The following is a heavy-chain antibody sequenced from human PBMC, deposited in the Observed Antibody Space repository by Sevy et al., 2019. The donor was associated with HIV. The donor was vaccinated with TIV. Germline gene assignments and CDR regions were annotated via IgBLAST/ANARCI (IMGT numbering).Heavy chain of an antibody. J-gene: IGHJ4*02. Sequence: GGSLRLSCAASGFTFSSYWMSWVRQAPGKGLEWVANIKQDGSEKYYVDSVKGRFTISRDNAKNSLYLQMNSLRAEDTDVYYCARDRPYSSGYSHFDYWGQGTLVTVSS. CDR3: ARDRPYSSGYSHFDY. CDR2: IKQDGSEK. D-gene: IGHD3-22*01. CDR1: GFTFSSYW. V-gene: IGHV3-7*03.